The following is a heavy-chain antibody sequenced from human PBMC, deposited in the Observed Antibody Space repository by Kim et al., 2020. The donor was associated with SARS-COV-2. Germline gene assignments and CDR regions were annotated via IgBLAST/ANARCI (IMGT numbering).Heavy chain of an antibody. CDR2: ISSSSSTI. CDR3: ARDQAALDYGDYVADY. D-gene: IGHD4-17*01. CDR1: GFTFSSYS. V-gene: IGHV3-48*02. Sequence: GGSLRLSCAASGFTFSSYSMNWVRQAPGKGLEWVSYISSSSSTIYYADSVKGRFTISRDNAKNSLYLQMNSLRDEDTAVYYCARDQAALDYGDYVADYWGQGTLVTVSS. J-gene: IGHJ4*02.